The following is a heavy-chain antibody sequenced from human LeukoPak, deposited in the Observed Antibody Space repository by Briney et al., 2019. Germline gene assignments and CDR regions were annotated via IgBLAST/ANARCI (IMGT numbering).Heavy chain of an antibody. V-gene: IGHV3-23*01. Sequence: GGSLRLSCAASGFTFSSYATSWVRQAPGKGLEWVSAISGSGGSTYYADSVKGRFTISRDNSKNTLYLQMNSLRAEDTAVYYCAKDRLRCSSTSCYDVENWFDPWGQGTLVTVSS. CDR2: ISGSGGST. J-gene: IGHJ5*02. CDR3: AKDRLRCSSTSCYDVENWFDP. CDR1: GFTFSSYA. D-gene: IGHD2-2*01.